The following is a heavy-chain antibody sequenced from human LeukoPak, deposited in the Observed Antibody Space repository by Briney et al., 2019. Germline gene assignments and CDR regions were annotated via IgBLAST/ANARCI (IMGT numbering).Heavy chain of an antibody. V-gene: IGHV4-30-4*01. CDR3: ARTRRGSGGSVED. Sequence: PSETLSLTCTVSGGSISSGDYYWSWIRQPPGKGLEWIGYIYYSGSTYFSPSLKSRVTIPVDSSNNQFSLKLTSVTAADTADYCARTRRGSGGSVEDWGQGTQVTVSS. J-gene: IGHJ4*02. CDR2: IYYSGST. D-gene: IGHD6-19*01. CDR1: GGSISSGDYY.